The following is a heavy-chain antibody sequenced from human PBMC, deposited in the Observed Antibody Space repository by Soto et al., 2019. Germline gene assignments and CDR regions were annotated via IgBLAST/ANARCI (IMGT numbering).Heavy chain of an antibody. J-gene: IGHJ5*02. D-gene: IGHD3-22*01. Sequence: QVQLVQSGAEVKKPGSSVKVSCKAFGGTFSSYAISWVRQAPGQGLEWMGGIIPVFGTTTYAQKLQDRVTITADKSTRTAYMELSSLRPEDTAVYYCARDTYYDSCGYYNGNNWFDPWGQGTLVTVSS. V-gene: IGHV1-69*06. CDR1: GGTFSSYA. CDR3: ARDTYYDSCGYYNGNNWFDP. CDR2: IIPVFGTT.